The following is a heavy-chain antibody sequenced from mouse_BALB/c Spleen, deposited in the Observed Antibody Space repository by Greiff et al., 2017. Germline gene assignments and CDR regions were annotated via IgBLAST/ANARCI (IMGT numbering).Heavy chain of an antibody. Sequence: DLVKPGASVKLSCKASGYTFTSYWINWIKQRPGLGLEWIGRIAPGSGSTYYNEMFKGKATLTVDTSSSTAYIQLSSLSSEDSAVYFCARNYGSSYAMDYWGQGTSVTVSS. CDR1: GYTFTSYW. D-gene: IGHD1-1*01. V-gene: IGHV1S41*01. CDR3: ARNYGSSYAMDY. J-gene: IGHJ4*01. CDR2: IAPGSGST.